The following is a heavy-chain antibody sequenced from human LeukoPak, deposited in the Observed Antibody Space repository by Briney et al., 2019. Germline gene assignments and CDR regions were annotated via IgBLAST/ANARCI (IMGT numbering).Heavy chain of an antibody. Sequence: GGSLRLSCAASGFTFSSYWMHWVRQTPGKGLMWVSRIHPDGSTTAYADSVKGRFTISRDNTKNTLYLQMNSLRVEDTAVYYCARDSAGLTRGQGTLVTVSS. CDR2: IHPDGSTT. CDR1: GFTFSSYW. J-gene: IGHJ4*02. CDR3: ARDSAGLT. D-gene: IGHD6-19*01. V-gene: IGHV3-74*01.